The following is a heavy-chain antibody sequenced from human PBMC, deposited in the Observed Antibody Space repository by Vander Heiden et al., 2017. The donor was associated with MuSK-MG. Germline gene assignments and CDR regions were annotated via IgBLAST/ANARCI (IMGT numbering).Heavy chain of an antibody. CDR3: ARGNLGCPDY. J-gene: IGHJ4*02. V-gene: IGHV4-31*03. D-gene: IGHD1-1*01. Sequence: QVQLQESRPGLVTPSQTLSLTCTISGCSISRGGYYWRWSRQHPGEGLESIGYIDYSGSTYYNPPLKSRVTISVDTSKNQFALKLSAVTAADTAVYYCARGNLGCPDYWGQGTLVTVSS. CDR2: IDYSGST. CDR1: GCSISRGGYY.